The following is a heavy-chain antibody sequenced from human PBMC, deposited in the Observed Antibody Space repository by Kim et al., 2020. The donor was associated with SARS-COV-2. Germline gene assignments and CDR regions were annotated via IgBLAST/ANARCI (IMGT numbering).Heavy chain of an antibody. CDR2: IYYSGST. V-gene: IGHV4-39*01. CDR1: GGSISSSSYY. D-gene: IGHD3-3*01. Sequence: SETLSLTCTVSGGSISSSSYYWGWIRQPPGKGLEWIGSIYYSGSTYYNSSLKSRVTISVDKSKNQFSLKLTSVTAADTAVYYCARHRHGVGYGVLDAFDIWGQGTMVTVSS. J-gene: IGHJ3*02. CDR3: ARHRHGVGYGVLDAFDI.